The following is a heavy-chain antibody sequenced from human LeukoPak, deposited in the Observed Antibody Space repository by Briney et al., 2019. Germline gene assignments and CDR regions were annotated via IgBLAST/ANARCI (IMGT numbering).Heavy chain of an antibody. CDR1: GFTFSSYG. J-gene: IGHJ6*03. CDR2: IRYDGSNK. CDR3: ARDWQTVDGNYYYMDV. Sequence: GGSLRLSCAASGFTFSSYGMHWVRQAPGKGLEWVAFIRYDGSNKYYADSVKGRLTISRDNSKNTLYLQMNSLRAEDTAVYYCARDWQTVDGNYYYMDVWGKGTTVTISS. D-gene: IGHD4-17*01. V-gene: IGHV3-30*02.